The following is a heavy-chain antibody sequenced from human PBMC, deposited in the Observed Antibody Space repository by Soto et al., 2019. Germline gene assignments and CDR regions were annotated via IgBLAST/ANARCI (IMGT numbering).Heavy chain of an antibody. D-gene: IGHD6-19*01. CDR3: AKGVVDSSGARFDY. V-gene: IGHV3-30*18. CDR1: EFTFSDYG. Sequence: GGSLRLSCAAAEFTFSDYGMHWVRQAPGTGLKWVAVISYDGGNEYYADSVKGRFTISRDNSKNTLYLQMNSLRPEDTAGYYWAKGVVDSSGARFDYWGKGILVSVPS. J-gene: IGHJ4*02. CDR2: ISYDGGNE.